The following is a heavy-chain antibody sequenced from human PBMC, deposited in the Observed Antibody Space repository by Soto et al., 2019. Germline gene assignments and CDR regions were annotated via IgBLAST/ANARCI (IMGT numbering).Heavy chain of an antibody. Sequence: ASVKVSCKASGGTFSSYAISWVRQAPGQGLEWMGGIIPIFGTANYAQKFQGRVTITADKSTSTAYMELSSLRSEDTAVYYCARGRYYYGSGSLYFDYWGQGTLVTVSS. V-gene: IGHV1-69*06. D-gene: IGHD3-10*01. CDR3: ARGRYYYGSGSLYFDY. CDR1: GGTFSSYA. CDR2: IIPIFGTA. J-gene: IGHJ4*02.